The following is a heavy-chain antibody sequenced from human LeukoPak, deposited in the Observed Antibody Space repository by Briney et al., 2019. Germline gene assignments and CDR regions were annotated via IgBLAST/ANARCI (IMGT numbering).Heavy chain of an antibody. D-gene: IGHD2-15*01. CDR1: GFTFSSYE. Sequence: PGGSLRLSCAASGFTFSSYEMNWVRQAPGKGLEWVSYISSSGSTIYYADYVKGRFTISRDNAKNSLYLQMNSLRAEDTAVYYCARDIPCSGGSCLTPGPYYYYYGMDVWGQGTTVTVSS. V-gene: IGHV3-48*03. J-gene: IGHJ6*02. CDR2: ISSSGSTI. CDR3: ARDIPCSGGSCLTPGPYYYYYGMDV.